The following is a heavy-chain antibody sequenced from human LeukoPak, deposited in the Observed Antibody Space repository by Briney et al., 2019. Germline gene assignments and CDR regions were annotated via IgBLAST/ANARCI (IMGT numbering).Heavy chain of an antibody. CDR1: GFTFSSYA. V-gene: IGHV3-23*01. Sequence: GGSLRLSCAASGFTFSSYAMSWVRQAPGKGLEWVSAISGSGGSTYYADSVKGRFTISRDNSKNTLHLQMNSLRAEDTAVYYCAKVFSPYDFWSGYYTFDYWGQGTLVTVSS. CDR2: ISGSGGST. D-gene: IGHD3-3*01. CDR3: AKVFSPYDFWSGYYTFDY. J-gene: IGHJ4*02.